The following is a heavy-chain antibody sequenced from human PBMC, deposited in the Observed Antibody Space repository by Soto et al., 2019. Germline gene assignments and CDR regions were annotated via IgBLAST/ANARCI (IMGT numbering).Heavy chain of an antibody. D-gene: IGHD1-26*01. CDR3: ARGVGATTPVDY. V-gene: IGHV3-21*01. CDR1: GFTFSSYS. Sequence: EVQLVESGGGLVKPGGSLRLSCAASGFTFSSYSMNWVRQAPGKGLEWVSSISSSSSYIYYADSVKGRFTISRDNAKNSLYLQMNSLRAEDTAVYYCARGVGATTPVDYWGQGTLVTVSS. CDR2: ISSSSSYI. J-gene: IGHJ4*02.